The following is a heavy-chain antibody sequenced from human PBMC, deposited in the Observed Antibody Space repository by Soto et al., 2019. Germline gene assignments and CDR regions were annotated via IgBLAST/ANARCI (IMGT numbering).Heavy chain of an antibody. Sequence: QVQLVQSGAEVKKPGASVKVSCKASGYTFSTYTMHWVRQAPGQRFEWMGWVNAGNGDTRYSQKFQGRVTITRDTFATTGYMELIRLTSEDTAVYYCARASSHHDGFDMWGQGTKVTVSS. V-gene: IGHV1-3*01. J-gene: IGHJ3*02. CDR1: GYTFSTYT. CDR2: VNAGNGDT. CDR3: ARASSHHDGFDM.